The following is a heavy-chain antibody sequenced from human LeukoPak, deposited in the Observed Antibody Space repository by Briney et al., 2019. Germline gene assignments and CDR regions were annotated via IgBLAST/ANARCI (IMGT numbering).Heavy chain of an antibody. CDR1: GYTFTSYY. J-gene: IGHJ2*01. CDR3: ARGGAAPEGYWFFDL. CDR2: IIPNSGGT. D-gene: IGHD6-13*01. Sequence: GASVKVSCKASGYTFTSYYMHWVRQAPGQGLEWMGWIIPNSGGTNYAQKFQGRVTMTRDTSISTAYMDLSRLRSDDTAVYYCARGGAAPEGYWFFDLWGRGTLVTVSS. V-gene: IGHV1-2*02.